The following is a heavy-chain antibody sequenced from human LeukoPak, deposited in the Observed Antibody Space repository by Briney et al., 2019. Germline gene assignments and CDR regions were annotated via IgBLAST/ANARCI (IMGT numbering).Heavy chain of an antibody. CDR1: GGSISSGNYF. CDR3: ARPMGWGGSYWRGYFDY. CDR2: IYSSGST. D-gene: IGHD1-26*01. Sequence: SEILSLTCTVSGGSISSGNYFWNWIRQPAGKKLEWIGRIYSSGSTNYNPSLQSRVTISADTSKNQFSLKLSSVTAADTAVYYCARPMGWGGSYWRGYFDYWGQGTLVTVSS. J-gene: IGHJ4*02. V-gene: IGHV4-61*02.